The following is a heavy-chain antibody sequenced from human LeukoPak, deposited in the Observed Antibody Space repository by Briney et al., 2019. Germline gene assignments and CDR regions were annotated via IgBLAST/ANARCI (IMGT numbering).Heavy chain of an antibody. CDR3: AEAVAGTY. D-gene: IGHD6-19*01. V-gene: IGHV4-39*01. Sequence: SETLSLTCTVSGGSISSYYWGWIRQPPGRGLEWIGSIYYSGSTYYNPSLKSRVTISVDTSKNQFSLKLSSVTAADTAVYYCAEAVAGTYWGQGTLVTVSS. CDR1: GGSISSYY. J-gene: IGHJ4*02. CDR2: IYYSGST.